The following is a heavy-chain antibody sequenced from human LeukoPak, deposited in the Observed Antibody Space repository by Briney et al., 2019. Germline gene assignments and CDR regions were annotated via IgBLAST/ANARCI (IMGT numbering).Heavy chain of an antibody. J-gene: IGHJ4*02. D-gene: IGHD6-6*01. CDR2: IYHSGST. CDR3: ARGIVYSSSSVFPPFDY. CDR1: GYSISSGYY. V-gene: IGHV4-38-2*02. Sequence: PSETLSLTCTVSGYSISSGYYWGWIRQPPGKGLEWIGSIYHSGSTYYNPSLKSRVTISVDTSKNQFSLKLSSMTAADTAVYYCARGIVYSSSSVFPPFDYWGQGTQVTVSS.